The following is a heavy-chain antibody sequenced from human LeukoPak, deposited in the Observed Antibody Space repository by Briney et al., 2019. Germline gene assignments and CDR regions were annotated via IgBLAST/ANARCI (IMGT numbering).Heavy chain of an antibody. CDR2: IYYSGST. CDR3: ARRGMAGYYYDSSGYLDY. CDR1: GDSITSSHYY. V-gene: IGHV4-39*01. D-gene: IGHD3-22*01. J-gene: IGHJ4*02. Sequence: PSETLSLTCTVSGDSITSSHYYWGWIRQPPGKGLEWIGSIYYSGSTYYNPSLKSRVTISVDTSKNQFSLKLSSVTAADTAVYYCARRGMAGYYYDSSGYLDYWGQGTLVTVSS.